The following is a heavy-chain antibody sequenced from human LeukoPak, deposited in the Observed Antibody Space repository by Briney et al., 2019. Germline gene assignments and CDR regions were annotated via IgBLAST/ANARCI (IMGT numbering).Heavy chain of an antibody. CDR3: ARALGSSGWYALPFFDY. V-gene: IGHV3-7*01. CDR1: GFTFSSYW. D-gene: IGHD6-19*01. CDR2: IKEDGGEG. Sequence: GGSLRLSCAASGFTFSSYWMTWVRQAPGKGLEWVANIKEDGGEGYYVDSVKGRFTVSRDNAKNSLYLQLTSLRAEDTAVYYCARALGSSGWYALPFFDYWGQGTLVTVSS. J-gene: IGHJ4*02.